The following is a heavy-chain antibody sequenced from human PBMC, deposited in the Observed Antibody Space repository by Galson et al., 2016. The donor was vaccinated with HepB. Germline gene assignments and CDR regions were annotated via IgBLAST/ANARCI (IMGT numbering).Heavy chain of an antibody. CDR2: INWNSGTI. D-gene: IGHD2-15*01. CDR1: GFTFDDHA. CDR3: TRGPNSLLMIAPEC. J-gene: IGHJ4*02. Sequence: SLRLSCAASGFTFDDHAMHWVRQAPGKGLEWVSGINWNSGTIGYADSVKGRFTISRDNAKNSLYLQMNSLRPEDTALYYCTRGPNSLLMIAPECWSQGTRVTVSS. V-gene: IGHV3-9*01.